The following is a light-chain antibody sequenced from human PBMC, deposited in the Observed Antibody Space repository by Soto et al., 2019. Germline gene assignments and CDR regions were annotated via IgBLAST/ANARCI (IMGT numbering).Light chain of an antibody. CDR2: WAS. Sequence: DIVMTQSPDSLAVSLGERATINCKSSQTVLSSNNKNYLAWYQQKPGQPPKLLIYWASTRESGVPDRFSGSGSGTDFTLTISSLQAEDVALYYCQQYFSTPRTFGQGTKVEIK. J-gene: IGKJ1*01. V-gene: IGKV4-1*01. CDR3: QQYFSTPRT. CDR1: QTVLSSNNKNY.